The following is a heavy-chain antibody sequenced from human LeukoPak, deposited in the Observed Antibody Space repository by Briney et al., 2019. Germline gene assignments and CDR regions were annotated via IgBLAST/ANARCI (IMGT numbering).Heavy chain of an antibody. CDR2: INPNSGGT. V-gene: IGHV1-2*02. J-gene: IGHJ4*02. D-gene: IGHD2-21*01. CDR3: ATTRGDGAFDY. Sequence: RASVKVSCKASGYTFTGYYMHWVRQAPGQGLEWMGWINPNSGGTNYAQKFQGRVTMTRDTSISTAHMALRRLRSDDTAVYYCATTRGDGAFDYWGQGTLVTVSS. CDR1: GYTFTGYY.